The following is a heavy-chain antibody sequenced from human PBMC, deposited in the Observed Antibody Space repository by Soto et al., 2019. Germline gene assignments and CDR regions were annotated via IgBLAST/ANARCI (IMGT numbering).Heavy chain of an antibody. Sequence: QVQLVESGGGLVKPGGSLRLSCAASGFIFSDYYMSWIRQAPGKGLEWVSYISNSGTTIYYADSVKGRFTISRDHDKNSLYLQMNSLTAEDTAVYYCARERTSGTYYIDYWGQGTLVTVSS. V-gene: IGHV3-11*01. D-gene: IGHD1-26*01. CDR3: ARERTSGTYYIDY. J-gene: IGHJ4*02. CDR2: ISNSGTTI. CDR1: GFIFSDYY.